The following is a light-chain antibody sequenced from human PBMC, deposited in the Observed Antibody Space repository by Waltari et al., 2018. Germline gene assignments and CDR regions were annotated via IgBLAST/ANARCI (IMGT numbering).Light chain of an antibody. CDR1: QSISSQ. Sequence: EIVMTPSPATLSVSPGERATLPCRASQSISSQLAWYQQKPGQAPRLLIYGASTRATGIPARFSGSGSGTEFTLTISSLQSEDFAVYFCQQYHESPPITFGPGTKVDIK. CDR2: GAS. J-gene: IGKJ3*01. CDR3: QQYHESPPIT. V-gene: IGKV3-15*01.